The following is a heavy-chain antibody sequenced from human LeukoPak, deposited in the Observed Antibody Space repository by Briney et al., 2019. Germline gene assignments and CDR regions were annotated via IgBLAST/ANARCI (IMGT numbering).Heavy chain of an antibody. CDR2: ISYDGSNK. V-gene: IGHV3-30-3*01. Sequence: GGSLRLSCAASGFTFSSYAMHWVRQAPGKGLEWVAVISYDGSNKYYADSVKGRFTISRDNSKNTLYLQMNSLRAEDTAVYYCARDGGVAVSDAFDIWGQGTMVTVSS. D-gene: IGHD2-21*01. J-gene: IGHJ3*02. CDR3: ARDGGVAVSDAFDI. CDR1: GFTFSSYA.